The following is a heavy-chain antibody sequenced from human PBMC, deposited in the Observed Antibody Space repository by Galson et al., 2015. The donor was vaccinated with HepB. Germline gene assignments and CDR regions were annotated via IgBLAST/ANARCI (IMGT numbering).Heavy chain of an antibody. CDR1: GGSISSYY. Sequence: SETLSLTCTVSGGSISSYYRSWIRQPPGRGLEWIGYIYYSGSTNYNPSLKSRVTISVDTSKNQFSLKLSSVTAADTAVYYCARVSKQSLDYWGQGTLVTVSS. CDR2: IYYSGST. V-gene: IGHV4-59*01. D-gene: IGHD2/OR15-2a*01. CDR3: ARVSKQSLDY. J-gene: IGHJ4*02.